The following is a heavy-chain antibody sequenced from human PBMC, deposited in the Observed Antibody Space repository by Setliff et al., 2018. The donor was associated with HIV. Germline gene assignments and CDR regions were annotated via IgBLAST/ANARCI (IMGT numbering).Heavy chain of an antibody. CDR1: GGTFGASG. J-gene: IGHJ6*03. D-gene: IGHD3-10*01. CDR3: ASGIRGLIRTDYYYEMEV. CDR2: IILAFNVI. V-gene: IGHV1-69*13. Sequence: GASVKVSCKASGGTFGASGINWVRQAPGQGFEWMGTIILAFNVIKYAQKFQGRVTITADESARTAFMEMRSLRSDDTAIYYCASGIRGLIRTDYYYEMEVWGKGTTVTVS.